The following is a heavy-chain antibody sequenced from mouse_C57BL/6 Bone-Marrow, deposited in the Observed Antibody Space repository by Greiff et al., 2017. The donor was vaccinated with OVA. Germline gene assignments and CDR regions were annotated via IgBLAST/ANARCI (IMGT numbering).Heavy chain of an antibody. J-gene: IGHJ4*01. CDR3: VRLYYGNYVGAMDY. CDR1: GFSFNTYA. D-gene: IGHD2-1*01. CDR2: IRSKSNNYAT. V-gene: IGHV10-1*01. Sequence: EVQRVESGGGLVQPKGSLKLSCAASGFSFNTYAMNWVRQAPGKGLEWGARIRSKSNNYATYYADSVKDRFTISRDDSESMLYLQMNNLKTEDTAMYYCVRLYYGNYVGAMDYWGQGTSVTVSS.